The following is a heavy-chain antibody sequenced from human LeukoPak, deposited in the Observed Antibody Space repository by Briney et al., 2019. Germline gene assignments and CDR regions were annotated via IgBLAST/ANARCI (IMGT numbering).Heavy chain of an antibody. D-gene: IGHD2-2*01. CDR2: INAGNGNT. CDR1: GYTFTSYA. Sequence: ASGKVSCKASGYTFTSYAMHWVSQGPGQRLEWMGWINAGNGNTKYSQKFQGRVTITAGKSTSTAYMELSSMRSEDTAVYYCARDRCSSTSCFGSGYYYYYYGMDVWGQGTTVTVSS. CDR3: ARDRCSSTSCFGSGYYYYYYGMDV. J-gene: IGHJ6*02. V-gene: IGHV1-3*01.